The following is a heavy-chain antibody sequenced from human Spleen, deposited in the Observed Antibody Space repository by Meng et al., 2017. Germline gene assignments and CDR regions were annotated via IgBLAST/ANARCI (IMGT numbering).Heavy chain of an antibody. CDR3: AKDESSGNYVFDY. CDR1: GITLSSYN. Sequence: EVQLVESGGGLVKPGGSLRLSCAASGITLSSYNMTWVRQAPGKGLEWVSSISASGDITYYVDSVTGRFTISSDNSKNTLYLQMHSLRAEDTAVYYCAKDESSGNYVFDYWGQGTLVTVSS. CDR2: ISASGDIT. V-gene: IGHV3-23*04. J-gene: IGHJ4*02. D-gene: IGHD1-26*01.